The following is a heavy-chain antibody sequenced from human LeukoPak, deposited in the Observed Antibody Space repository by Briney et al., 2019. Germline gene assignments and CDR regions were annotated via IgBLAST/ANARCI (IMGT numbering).Heavy chain of an antibody. Sequence: ASVKVSCKASGGSFRRSAISWVRQTPGQGLEWMGGIIPMFGTPNYAQKFRGRVSMTTEESTSTAYMELSSLTSEDTAVYYCTQTSQSPVTPGAFDIWGQGTMVTVSS. CDR2: IIPMFGTP. D-gene: IGHD4-11*01. V-gene: IGHV1-69*05. CDR1: GGSFRRSA. J-gene: IGHJ3*02. CDR3: TQTSQSPVTPGAFDI.